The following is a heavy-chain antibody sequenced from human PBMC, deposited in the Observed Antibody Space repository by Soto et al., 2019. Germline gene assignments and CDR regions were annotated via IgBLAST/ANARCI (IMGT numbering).Heavy chain of an antibody. CDR2: INAGNGNT. Sequence: ASVKVSCKASGYTFTSYAMHWVRQAPGQRLEWMGWINAGNGNTKYSQKFQGRVTITRDTSASTAYMELSSLRSEDTAVYYCARDGEYQCSGGSCYLGFDYWGQGTLVTVSS. CDR3: ARDGEYQCSGGSCYLGFDY. CDR1: GYTFTSYA. J-gene: IGHJ4*02. V-gene: IGHV1-3*01. D-gene: IGHD2-15*01.